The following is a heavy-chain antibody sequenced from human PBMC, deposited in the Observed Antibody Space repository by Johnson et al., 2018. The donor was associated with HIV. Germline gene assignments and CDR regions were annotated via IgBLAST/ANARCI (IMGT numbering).Heavy chain of an antibody. J-gene: IGHJ3*02. CDR1: GFTFDDYG. CDR3: ASGGWLEGAFDI. D-gene: IGHD6-19*01. CDR2: ISYDGSNK. Sequence: QMLLVESGGGVVQPGRSLRLSCAASGFTFDDYGMSWVRQAPGKGLEWVAVISYDGSNKYYADSVKGRFTISRDNSKNTLYLQMNSLRAEDTAVYYCASGGWLEGAFDIWGQGTMVTVSS. V-gene: IGHV3-30*03.